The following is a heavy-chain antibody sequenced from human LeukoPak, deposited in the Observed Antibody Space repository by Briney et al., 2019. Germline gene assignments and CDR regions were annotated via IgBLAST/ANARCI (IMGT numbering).Heavy chain of an antibody. V-gene: IGHV4-4*07. CDR3: AREGQQLVPPFDY. J-gene: IGHJ4*02. CDR2: IYVSGST. Sequence: SETLSLTCTVSGGSINSYYWSWIRQPAGKGLEWIGRIYVSGSTNYNPSLESRVTISVDTSKNQFSLQLTSLTAADTAVYYCAREGQQLVPPFDYWGQGTLVTVSS. CDR1: GGSINSYY. D-gene: IGHD6-6*01.